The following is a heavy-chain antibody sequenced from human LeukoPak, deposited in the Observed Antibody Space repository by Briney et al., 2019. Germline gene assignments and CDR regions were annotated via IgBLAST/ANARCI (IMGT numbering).Heavy chain of an antibody. CDR1: GFTFSSYA. D-gene: IGHD2-2*01. CDR3: AKDPGYCSSTSCYGGQYYFDY. Sequence: PGGSLRLSCAASGFTFSSYAMSWVRQAPGKGLEWVSAISGSGGSTYYADSVKGRFTISRDNSKNTLYLQMNSLRAEDTAVYYCAKDPGYCSSTSCYGGQYYFDYWGQGTLVTVSS. CDR2: ISGSGGST. J-gene: IGHJ4*02. V-gene: IGHV3-23*01.